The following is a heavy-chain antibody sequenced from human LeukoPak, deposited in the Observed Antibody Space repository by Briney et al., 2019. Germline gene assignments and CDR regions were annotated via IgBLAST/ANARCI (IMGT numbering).Heavy chain of an antibody. D-gene: IGHD7-27*01. CDR3: ARRATNWGSFDY. J-gene: IGHJ4*02. V-gene: IGHV4-59*08. Sequence: SETLSLTCTVSGGSISSYYWSWIRQPPGKGLEWIGYIYYSGSTNYNPSLKSRVTISVDTSKNHFSLKLSSVTAADTAVYYCARRATNWGSFDYWGQGNPVTVSS. CDR2: IYYSGST. CDR1: GGSISSYY.